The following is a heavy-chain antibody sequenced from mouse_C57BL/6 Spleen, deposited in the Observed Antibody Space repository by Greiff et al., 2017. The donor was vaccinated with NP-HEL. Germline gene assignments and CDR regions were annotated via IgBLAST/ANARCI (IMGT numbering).Heavy chain of an antibody. Sequence: VQLQQSGAELVMPGASVKLSCKASGYTFTSYWMHWVKQRPGQGLEWIGEIDPSDSYTNYNQKFKGKSTLTVDKSSSTAYMQLSSLTSEDSAVYYCARSKPDGGMDYWGQGTSVTVSS. CDR3: ARSKPDGGMDY. CDR2: IDPSDSYT. V-gene: IGHV1-69*01. J-gene: IGHJ4*01. CDR1: GYTFTSYW.